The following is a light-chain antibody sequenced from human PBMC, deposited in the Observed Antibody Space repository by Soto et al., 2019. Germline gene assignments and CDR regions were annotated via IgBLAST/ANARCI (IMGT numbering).Light chain of an antibody. V-gene: IGKV3-11*01. J-gene: IGKJ5*01. CDR3: QQRSNWPPLT. Sequence: EIVLPQPPATLFLSPGERATLSCRARQGVSRHLAWYQQKXGXAPRLVVYGASTKATGIPPRFSGSGFGTDFTLPIRSLEPEHAAVYYCQQRSNWPPLTFGQGTRLEIK. CDR1: QGVSRH. CDR2: GAS.